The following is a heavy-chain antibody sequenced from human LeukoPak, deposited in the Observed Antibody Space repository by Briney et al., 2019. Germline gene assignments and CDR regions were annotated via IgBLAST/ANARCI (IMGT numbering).Heavy chain of an antibody. CDR1: GFTFRNYA. V-gene: IGHV3-23*01. Sequence: GGSLRLSCVASGFTFRNYAMNWVRQAPGKGLEWVSAIGSSDGKTYYADSVQGRFTISRDISKNTLYLHMKSLRAEDTAVYYCAYGGPNWGSYFDYWGQGILVTVSS. D-gene: IGHD7-27*01. CDR3: AYGGPNWGSYFDY. CDR2: IGSSDGKT. J-gene: IGHJ4*02.